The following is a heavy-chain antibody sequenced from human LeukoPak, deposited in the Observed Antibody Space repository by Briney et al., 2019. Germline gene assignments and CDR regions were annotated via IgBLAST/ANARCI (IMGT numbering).Heavy chain of an antibody. J-gene: IGHJ1*01. V-gene: IGHV3-48*03. CDR2: ISSSGSTI. D-gene: IGHD3-22*01. CDR3: ARESGLYDSSGYLTPEYFQH. Sequence: GGSLRLSCAASGFTFSSYEMNWVRQAPGKGLEWVSYISSSGSTIYYADSVKGRFTISRDNAKNSLYLQMNSLRAEDTAVYYCARESGLYDSSGYLTPEYFQHWGQGTLVTVSS. CDR1: GFTFSSYE.